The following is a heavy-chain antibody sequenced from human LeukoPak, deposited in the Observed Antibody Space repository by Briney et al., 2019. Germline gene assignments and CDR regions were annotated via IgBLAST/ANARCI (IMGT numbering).Heavy chain of an antibody. CDR1: GFTFSSYS. Sequence: GGSLRLSCAASGFTFSSYSMNWVRQAPGKGLEWVSYISSSSSSTIYYADSVKGRFTISRDNAKNSLYLQMNSLRAEDTAVYYCAREGLLWFGESHKHFDYWGQGTLVTVSS. CDR2: ISSSSSSTI. CDR3: AREGLLWFGESHKHFDY. J-gene: IGHJ4*02. V-gene: IGHV3-48*01. D-gene: IGHD3-10*01.